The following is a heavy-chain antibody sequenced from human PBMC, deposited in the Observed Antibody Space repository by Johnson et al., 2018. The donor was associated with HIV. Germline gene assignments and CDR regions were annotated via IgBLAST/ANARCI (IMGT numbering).Heavy chain of an antibody. Sequence: MQLVETGGGVVQPGGSLRLSCAASGFSVTSKYLSWVRQARGKGLEWVSLIHSAGSTSYADSVKGRFTISRDNSKNTLYLQMNSLRAEDSAVYYCAASWYGVSRPNAFDIWGQGTMVTVSS. CDR1: GFSVTSKY. V-gene: IGHV3-66*01. J-gene: IGHJ3*02. CDR3: AASWYGVSRPNAFDI. CDR2: IHSAGST. D-gene: IGHD2-2*01.